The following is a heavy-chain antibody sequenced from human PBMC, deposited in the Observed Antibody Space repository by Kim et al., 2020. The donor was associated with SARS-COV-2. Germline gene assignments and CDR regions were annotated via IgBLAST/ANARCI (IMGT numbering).Heavy chain of an antibody. CDR1: GFSVSDSY. CDR3: ARDRWFGSYRGCWFAP. J-gene: IGHJ5*02. CDR2: ISGSGTTI. V-gene: IGHV3-11*01. Sequence: GGSLRLSCAASGFSVSDSYMTWIRQAPGKGLEWVSYISGSGTTIYYADSVKGRFTISKDNAKNLVYLRMNNLTPEDTGLYYCARDRWFGSYRGCWFAPWG. D-gene: IGHD3-10*01.